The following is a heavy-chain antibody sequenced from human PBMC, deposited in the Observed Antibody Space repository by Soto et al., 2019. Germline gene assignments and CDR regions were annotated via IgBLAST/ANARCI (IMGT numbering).Heavy chain of an antibody. CDR3: AREKGYISGPKNFDS. D-gene: IGHD5-12*01. J-gene: IGHJ4*02. CDR1: GGSVSSGDYF. CDR2: IYDSGSS. V-gene: IGHV4-30-4*01. Sequence: SETLSLTCTVSGGSVSSGDYFWSWIRQPPGKGLEWIGYIYDSGSSYYNPSLKSRVTMSVDMSKNQFSLKLRSVTAADTAMYYCAREKGYISGPKNFDSWGQGTLVTVSS.